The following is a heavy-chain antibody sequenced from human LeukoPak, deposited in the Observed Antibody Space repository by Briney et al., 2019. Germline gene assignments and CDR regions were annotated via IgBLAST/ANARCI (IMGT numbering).Heavy chain of an antibody. CDR2: ISSSGRTI. Sequence: GGSLRDSCAAPGFTFSRYEMNWVCEAPGEGLGWGSLISSSGRTIYYADSVKGRFTISTDNAKNSLYLQMNSLRAEDTAVYYCAELGITMIGGVWGKGTTVTISS. CDR3: AELGITMIGGV. D-gene: IGHD3-10*02. J-gene: IGHJ6*04. V-gene: IGHV3-48*03. CDR1: GFTFSRYE.